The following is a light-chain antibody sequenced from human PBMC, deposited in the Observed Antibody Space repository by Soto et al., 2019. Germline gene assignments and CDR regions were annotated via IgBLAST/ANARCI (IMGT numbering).Light chain of an antibody. J-gene: IGLJ3*02. V-gene: IGLV2-14*01. CDR2: EVS. CDR1: SSDVGIYKY. CDR3: SSFTSSSTWV. Sequence: QSALTQPASVSGSPGQSITISCTGTSSDVGIYKYVSWYQQHPGKAPKLIIYEVSDRPSGVSNRFSGSKSGNTASLTISGLQAEDEADYYFSSFTSSSTWVFGGGTTVTVL.